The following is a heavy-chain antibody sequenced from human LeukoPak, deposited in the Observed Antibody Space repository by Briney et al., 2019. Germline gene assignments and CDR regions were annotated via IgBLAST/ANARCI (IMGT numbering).Heavy chain of an antibody. CDR3: AKYLAVAGFDY. Sequence: GGSLRLSCAASGFTFSSYSMNWVRRAPGKGLEWVSSISSSSTYIYYADSVKGRFTISRDNAKNSLYLQMNSLRAEDTAVYYCAKYLAVAGFDYWGQGTLVTVSS. CDR1: GFTFSSYS. J-gene: IGHJ4*02. CDR2: ISSSSTYI. D-gene: IGHD6-19*01. V-gene: IGHV3-21*01.